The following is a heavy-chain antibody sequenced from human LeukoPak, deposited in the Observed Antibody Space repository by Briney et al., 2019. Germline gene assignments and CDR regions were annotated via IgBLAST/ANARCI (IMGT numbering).Heavy chain of an antibody. CDR1: GGSISSSSYY. Sequence: SETLSLTCTVSGGSISSSSYYWGWIRQPPGKGLEWIGSIYYSGSAYYNPSLKSRVTISVDTSKNQFSLKLSSVTAADTAVYYCARHSVVQGARGWFDPWGQGTLVTVSS. J-gene: IGHJ5*02. CDR3: ARHSVVQGARGWFDP. D-gene: IGHD3-10*01. V-gene: IGHV4-39*01. CDR2: IYYSGSA.